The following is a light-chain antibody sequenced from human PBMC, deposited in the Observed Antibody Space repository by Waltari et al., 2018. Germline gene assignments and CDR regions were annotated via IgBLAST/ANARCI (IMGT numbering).Light chain of an antibody. Sequence: SSELTQDPAVSVAMGQTVRITCQGDSLSSSYASWYQQRPGQAPMLVMYDKNNRPSGDPDRLSGSTSDNTASSTITGAQAEDEASYYCHARDASGVGGSFGGGTKLTVL. CDR2: DKN. V-gene: IGLV3-19*01. CDR1: SLSSSY. CDR3: HARDASGVGGS. J-gene: IGLJ2*01.